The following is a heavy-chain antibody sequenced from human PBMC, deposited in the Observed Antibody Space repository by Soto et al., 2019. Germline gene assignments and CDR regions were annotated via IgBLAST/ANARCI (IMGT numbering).Heavy chain of an antibody. J-gene: IGHJ4*02. CDR1: GYTFTSYY. CDR3: ATQGERPYFDY. V-gene: IGHV1-46*01. CDR2: INPSGGST. Sequence: QVQLVQSGAEVKKPGASVKVSCKASGYTFTSYYMHWVRQAPGQGLEWMGIINPSGGSTSYAQKFQGRVTMTRDTSTSTVYMELSSLRSEDTAVYYCATQGERPYFDYWGQGTLVTVSS. D-gene: IGHD1-1*01.